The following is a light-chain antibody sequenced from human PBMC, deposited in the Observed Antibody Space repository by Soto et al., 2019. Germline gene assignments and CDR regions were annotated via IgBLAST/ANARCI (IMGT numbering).Light chain of an antibody. CDR3: QQANSFPLT. J-gene: IGKJ4*01. V-gene: IGKV3-15*01. CDR2: GAS. Sequence: EIVMTQSPATLSVSPGERATLSCRASQSVRSNLAWYQQKPGQAPRLVIYGASTRATGIPARFSGSGSGTEFTLTISSLQPEDFATYYCQQANSFPLTFGGGTKVDIK. CDR1: QSVRSN.